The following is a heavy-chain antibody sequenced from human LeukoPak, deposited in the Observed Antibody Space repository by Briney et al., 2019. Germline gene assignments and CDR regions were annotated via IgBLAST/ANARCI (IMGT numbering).Heavy chain of an antibody. Sequence: PSETLSLTCTVSGGSISSYYWSWIRQPPGKGLEWIGYIYYSGSTNYNPSLTSRGTISVDTSKNQFTLKLSSVTAADTAVYYCAREEAVAGIDYWGQGTLVTVSS. V-gene: IGHV4-59*01. CDR3: AREEAVAGIDY. CDR1: GGSISSYY. J-gene: IGHJ4*02. CDR2: IYYSGST. D-gene: IGHD6-19*01.